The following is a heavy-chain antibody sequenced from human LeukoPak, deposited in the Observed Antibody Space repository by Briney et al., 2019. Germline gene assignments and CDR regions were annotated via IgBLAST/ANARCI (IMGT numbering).Heavy chain of an antibody. Sequence: SETLSLTCTVSGGSISSSSYYWGWIRQPPGKGLEWIGSIYYSGSTYYNPSLKSRVTISVDTSKNQFSLKLSSVTAADTAVYYCARDFYRRGSATEQLWGQGTLVTVSS. D-gene: IGHD3-10*01. V-gene: IGHV4-39*07. CDR3: ARDFYRRGSATEQL. J-gene: IGHJ4*02. CDR1: GGSISSSSYY. CDR2: IYYSGST.